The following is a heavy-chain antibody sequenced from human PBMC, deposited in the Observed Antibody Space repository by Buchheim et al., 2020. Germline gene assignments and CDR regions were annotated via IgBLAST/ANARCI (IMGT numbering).Heavy chain of an antibody. J-gene: IGHJ4*02. Sequence: QVQLQESGPGLVKPSETLSLTCDVSGGSITNSYWNWIRQPPGKGLEWIGYLYHSGITNYNPSLKGRVTISLGASRNQFSLKLTSVTAADTAIYYCARGEDYDIVGSRSFAYWGQGAL. CDR3: ARGEDYDIVGSRSFAY. CDR1: GGSITNSY. D-gene: IGHD2-21*01. V-gene: IGHV4-59*01. CDR2: LYHSGIT.